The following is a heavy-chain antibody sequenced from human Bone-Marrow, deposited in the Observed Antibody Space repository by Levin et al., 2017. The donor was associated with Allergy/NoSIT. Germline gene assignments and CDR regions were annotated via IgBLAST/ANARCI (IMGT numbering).Heavy chain of an antibody. D-gene: IGHD2-2*01. CDR2: IGTAADS. Sequence: EASVKVSCAASGFTFSSYDMHWVRQATGRGLEWVSAIGTAADSYYSGSVKGRFTVSRDNAKNSFYLQMNSLRAGDTAVYYCARVALPRYCTSTSCSDSGYYVDYWGQGTLVTVSS. CDR3: ARVALPRYCTSTSCSDSGYYVDY. J-gene: IGHJ4*02. V-gene: IGHV3-13*04. CDR1: GFTFSSYD.